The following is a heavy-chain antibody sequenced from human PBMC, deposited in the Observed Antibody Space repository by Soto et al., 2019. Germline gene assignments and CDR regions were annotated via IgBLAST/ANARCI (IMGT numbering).Heavy chain of an antibody. J-gene: IGHJ1*01. CDR1: GGSISSYY. CDR3: ARSRTTVTPSGFQH. V-gene: IGHV4-59*01. CDR2: IYYSGST. Sequence: PSETLSLTCTVSGGSISSYYWSWIRQPPGKGLEWIGYIYYSGSTNYNPSLKSRVIISVDTSKNQFSLKLSSVTAADTAVYYCARSRTTVTPSGFQHWGQGTLVTVSS. D-gene: IGHD4-17*01.